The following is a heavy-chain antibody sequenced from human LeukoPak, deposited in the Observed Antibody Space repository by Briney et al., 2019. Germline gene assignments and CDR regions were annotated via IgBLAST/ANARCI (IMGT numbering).Heavy chain of an antibody. Sequence: VASVKVSYKASGYTFTSYDINWVRQATGQGLEWMGWMNPNSGNTGYAQKFQGRVTITTDESTSTAYMELSSLRSEDTAVYYCARDSVYGGNQPHYMGPYYYYYYMDVWGKGTTVTVSS. CDR1: GYTFTSYD. J-gene: IGHJ6*03. V-gene: IGHV1-8*01. CDR3: ARDSVYGGNQPHYMGPYYYYYYMDV. CDR2: MNPNSGNT. D-gene: IGHD4-23*01.